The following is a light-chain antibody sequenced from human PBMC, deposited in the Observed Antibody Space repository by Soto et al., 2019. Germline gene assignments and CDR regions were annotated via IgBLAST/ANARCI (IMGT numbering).Light chain of an antibody. CDR2: RNN. J-gene: IGLJ1*01. V-gene: IGLV1-44*01. CDR3: ATWDDSLSGLYV. CDR1: SSNIGSNK. Sequence: QSVLTQPPSASGTPGQRVTISCSVRSSNIGSNKVNWYQQLPGTAPKLLMYRNNQRPSGVPDRFSGSKSGTSASLAISGLQSEDEAEYFCATWDDSLSGLYVFGTGTKVTVL.